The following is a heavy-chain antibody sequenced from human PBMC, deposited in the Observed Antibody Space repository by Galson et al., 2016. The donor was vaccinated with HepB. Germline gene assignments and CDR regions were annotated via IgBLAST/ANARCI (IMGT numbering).Heavy chain of an antibody. CDR2: ISGSGDST. CDR3: ARGKGLRSGQWLALPPNYYYNGMDV. CDR1: GFTFSSYA. J-gene: IGHJ6*02. V-gene: IGHV3-23*01. D-gene: IGHD6-19*01. Sequence: SLRLSCAASGFTFSSYAMTWVRQAPGKGLEWVSRISGSGDSTISADYVRGRFTISRDNSKNTLYLQMNSLRGEDKAVYYCARGKGLRSGQWLALPPNYYYNGMDVWGQGTTVTVSS.